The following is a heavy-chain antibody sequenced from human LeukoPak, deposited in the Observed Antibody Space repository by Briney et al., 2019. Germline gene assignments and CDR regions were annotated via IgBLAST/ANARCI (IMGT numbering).Heavy chain of an antibody. CDR1: GVILTNNY. D-gene: IGHD2-8*01. Sequence: GGSLRLSCTASGVILTNNYINWVRQAPGQGLEWVSLVYSGGSTYYADCVSGRFTISRDNSKNMVYLQMNSLRAEDTAMYYCARDPPAVLIDTYGWGQGTLVTVSS. CDR3: ARDPPAVLIDTYG. CDR2: VYSGGST. J-gene: IGHJ4*02. V-gene: IGHV3-66*01.